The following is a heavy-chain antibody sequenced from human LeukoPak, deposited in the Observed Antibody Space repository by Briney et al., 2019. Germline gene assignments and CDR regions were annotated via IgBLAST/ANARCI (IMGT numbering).Heavy chain of an antibody. CDR1: GFIFGNYA. CDR2: INANGGRK. CDR3: AKDYGSRDSSPYPFDN. Sequence: GGSLRLSCGASGFIFGNYAMSWVRQAPGKGLEWVTGINANGGRKYYADSVKGRFTISRDNSKNTLFVQMDSLRAEDTAVYYCAKDYGSRDSSPYPFDNWGQGTLVTVSS. D-gene: IGHD3-10*01. J-gene: IGHJ4*02. V-gene: IGHV3-23*01.